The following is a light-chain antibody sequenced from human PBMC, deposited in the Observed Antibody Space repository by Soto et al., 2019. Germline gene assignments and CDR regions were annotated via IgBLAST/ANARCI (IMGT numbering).Light chain of an antibody. Sequence: DIQMTQSPCSLSASFGDRVTITCRASQGIGVYLAWFQQKPGNAPKLLIYAASTLQSGVPSRFSGSGSGTDFTLTISSLQPEDVATYYCQKHNSAPLTFGGGTKVEIK. CDR3: QKHNSAPLT. V-gene: IGKV1-27*01. CDR1: QGIGVY. J-gene: IGKJ4*01. CDR2: AAS.